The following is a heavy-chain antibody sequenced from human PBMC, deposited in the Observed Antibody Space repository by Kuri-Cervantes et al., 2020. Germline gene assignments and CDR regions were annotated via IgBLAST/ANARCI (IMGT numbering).Heavy chain of an antibody. CDR3: ARDWSHAPFDY. Sequence: GGSLRLSCAASGFTFSNAWMSWVRQAPGKGLEWVGRIKSKTDGGTTDYAAPVKGRFTISRDNSKNTLYLQMNSLRAEDTAVYYCARDWSHAPFDYWGQGTLVTVSS. J-gene: IGHJ4*02. D-gene: IGHD3-3*01. V-gene: IGHV3-15*01. CDR2: IKSKTDGGTT. CDR1: GFTFSNAW.